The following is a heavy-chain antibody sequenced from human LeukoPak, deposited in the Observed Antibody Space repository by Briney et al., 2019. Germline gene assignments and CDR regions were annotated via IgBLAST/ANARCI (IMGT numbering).Heavy chain of an antibody. V-gene: IGHV4-59*12. CDR2: IYYSGST. D-gene: IGHD3-22*01. CDR3: ARQYYYDSSGYSKSDAFDI. CDR1: GGSISSYY. Sequence: KTSETLSLTCTVSGGSISSYYWSWIRQPPGKGLEWIGYIYYSGSTNYNPSLKSRVTISVDTSKNQFSLRLSSVTAAATAVYYCARQYYYDSSGYSKSDAFDIWGQGTMVTVSS. J-gene: IGHJ3*02.